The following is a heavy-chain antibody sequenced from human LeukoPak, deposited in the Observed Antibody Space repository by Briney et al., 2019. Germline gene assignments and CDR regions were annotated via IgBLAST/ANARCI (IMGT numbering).Heavy chain of an antibody. Sequence: TLSLTCTVSGGSISSGSYYWSWIRQPAGKGLEWIGRIYTSGSTNYNPSLKSRVTISVDTSKNQFSLKLSSVTAADTAVYYCASLDYGDYSRDYWGQGTLVTVSS. D-gene: IGHD4-17*01. CDR1: GGSISSGSYY. J-gene: IGHJ4*02. CDR2: IYTSGST. V-gene: IGHV4-61*02. CDR3: ASLDYGDYSRDY.